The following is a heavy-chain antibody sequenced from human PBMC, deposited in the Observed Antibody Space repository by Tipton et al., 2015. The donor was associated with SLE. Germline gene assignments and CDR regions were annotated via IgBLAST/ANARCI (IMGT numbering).Heavy chain of an antibody. D-gene: IGHD3-22*01. J-gene: IGHJ4*02. Sequence: TLSLTCTVSGGSITSHYWTWIRQSPGKEFEWLAYVSYTGSATYNPSLRSRVSISLDTSENQFSLKVTSVTAADTAVYYCARLSAYYDSSGNIDYWGQGTLVTVSS. CDR2: VSYTGSA. V-gene: IGHV4-59*08. CDR3: ARLSAYYDSSGNIDY. CDR1: GGSITSHY.